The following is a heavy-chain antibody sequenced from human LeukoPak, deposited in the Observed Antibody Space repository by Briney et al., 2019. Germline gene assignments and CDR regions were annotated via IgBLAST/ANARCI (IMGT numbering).Heavy chain of an antibody. J-gene: IGHJ5*02. V-gene: IGHV4-34*01. CDR3: AREKRWVGYCSGTSCYTHSWFDP. CDR2: INHSGST. Sequence: SETLSLTCAVYGGSFSGYYWSWIRLPPGKGLEWIGEINHSGSTNYNPSLKSRVTISVDTSKNQFSLKLSSVTAADTAVYYCAREKRWVGYCSGTSCYTHSWFDPWGQGTLVTVSS. D-gene: IGHD2-2*02. CDR1: GGSFSGYY.